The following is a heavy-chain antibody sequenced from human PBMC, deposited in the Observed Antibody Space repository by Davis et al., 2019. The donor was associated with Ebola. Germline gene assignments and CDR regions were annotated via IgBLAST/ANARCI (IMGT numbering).Heavy chain of an antibody. J-gene: IGHJ4*02. CDR1: GYTFTDYH. CDR2: INPNSGGT. Sequence: ASVKVSCKASGYTFTDYHMHWVRQAPGQGLEWMGWINPNSGGTKYAQKFQGRVTMTRDTSISTAYMELSRLRSDDTAVYYCARDRKGVRSFHDYWGQGTLVTVSS. V-gene: IGHV1-2*02. D-gene: IGHD4-17*01. CDR3: ARDRKGVRSFHDY.